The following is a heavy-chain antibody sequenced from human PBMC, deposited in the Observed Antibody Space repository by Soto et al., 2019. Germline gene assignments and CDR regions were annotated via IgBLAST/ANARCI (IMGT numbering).Heavy chain of an antibody. Sequence: QVQLVQSGAEVKKPGSSVKVSCKASGGTFSSYTISWVRQAPGQGLEWMGRIIPILGIANYAQKFQGRVTITADKSTSTDYMELSSLRSEDTAVYYCARAASPKPYSSSHYYYYYYYMDVWGKGTTVTVSS. CDR2: IIPILGIA. D-gene: IGHD6-13*01. V-gene: IGHV1-69*02. J-gene: IGHJ6*03. CDR1: GGTFSSYT. CDR3: ARAASPKPYSSSHYYYYYYYMDV.